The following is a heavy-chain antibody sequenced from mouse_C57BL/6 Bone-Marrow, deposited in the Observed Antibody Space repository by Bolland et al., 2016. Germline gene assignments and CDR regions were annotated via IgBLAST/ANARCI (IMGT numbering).Heavy chain of an antibody. CDR2: NNGGT. V-gene: IGHV1-22*01. J-gene: IGHJ3*01. D-gene: IGHD1-1*02. Sequence: NNGGTSYNQKFKGKATLTVNKSSSTAYMELRSLTSEDSAVYYCARLEVGAMDYWGQGTLV. CDR3: ARLEVGAMDY.